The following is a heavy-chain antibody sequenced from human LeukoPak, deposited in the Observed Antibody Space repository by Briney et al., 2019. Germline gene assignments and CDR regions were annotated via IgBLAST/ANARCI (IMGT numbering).Heavy chain of an antibody. Sequence: SETLSLTCTVFGDSIDSYYWTWIRQPAGKGLEWIGRIYTGGRTNYDPSVRSRVTISVDKSKNQISLRLISVTAADTAVYYCASGGHDIQYYSEYWGQGTLVTVSS. CDR1: GDSIDSYY. D-gene: IGHD5-12*01. CDR2: IYTGGRT. CDR3: ASGGHDIQYYSEY. V-gene: IGHV4-4*07. J-gene: IGHJ4*02.